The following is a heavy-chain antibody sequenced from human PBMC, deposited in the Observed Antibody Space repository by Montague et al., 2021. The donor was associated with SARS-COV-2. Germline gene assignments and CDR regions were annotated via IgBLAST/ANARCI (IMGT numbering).Heavy chain of an antibody. J-gene: IGHJ4*02. CDR3: ARMYVPAHGTSAASYSDY. Sequence: TLSLTCIVSGGSISNDDSYWTWIRQHPGKGLEWIGYISYSGRTSYNVSLKSRLTISADTSDNQFSLKLTSMTAADTAVYYCARMYVPAHGTSAASYSDYWGRGTLVTDSS. D-gene: IGHD6-13*01. CDR2: ISYSGRT. CDR1: GGSISNDDSY. V-gene: IGHV4-31*03.